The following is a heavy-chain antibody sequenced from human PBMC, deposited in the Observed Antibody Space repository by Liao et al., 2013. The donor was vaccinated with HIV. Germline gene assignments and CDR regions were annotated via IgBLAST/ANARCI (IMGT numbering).Heavy chain of an antibody. D-gene: IGHD2/OR15-2a*01. CDR2: IYTSGSA. J-gene: IGHJ5*02. CDR1: GGSINSGSYY. Sequence: QVQLQESGPGLVKPSQTLSLTCSVSGGSINSGSYYWSWIRQPAGKGLEWIGLIYTSGSANYNPSLKSRVTISVDTSKNQFSLDAGRCDRRRHGRRISCASGKNFVPPTWGRGNP. CDR3: ASGKNFVPPT. V-gene: IGHV4-61*02.